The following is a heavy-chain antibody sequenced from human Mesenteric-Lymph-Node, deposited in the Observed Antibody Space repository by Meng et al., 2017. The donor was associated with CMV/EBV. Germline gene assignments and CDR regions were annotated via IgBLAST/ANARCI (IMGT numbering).Heavy chain of an antibody. Sequence: GESLKISCAASGFTFSSYSMNWVRQAPGKGLEWVSYISSSSSTIYYADSVKGRFTISRDNAKNSLYLQMNSLRAEDTAVYYCARRGPYSKPYYYYGMDVWGQGTTVTVSS. CDR3: ARRGPYSKPYYYYGMDV. CDR2: ISSSSSTI. V-gene: IGHV3-48*04. J-gene: IGHJ6*02. D-gene: IGHD4-11*01. CDR1: GFTFSSYS.